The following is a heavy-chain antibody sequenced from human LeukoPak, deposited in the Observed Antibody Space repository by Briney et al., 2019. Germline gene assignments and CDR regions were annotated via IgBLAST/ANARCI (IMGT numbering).Heavy chain of an antibody. CDR3: ARERIYYDFWSGYPSPLGY. CDR2: ISSSSSYI. J-gene: IGHJ4*02. D-gene: IGHD3-3*01. Sequence: GGSLRLSCAASGFTFSSYSMNWVRQAPGKGLEWVSSISSSSSYIYYADSVKGRFTISRDNAKNSLYLQMNSLRAEDTAVYYCARERIYYDFWSGYPSPLGYWGQGTLVTVSS. CDR1: GFTFSSYS. V-gene: IGHV3-21*01.